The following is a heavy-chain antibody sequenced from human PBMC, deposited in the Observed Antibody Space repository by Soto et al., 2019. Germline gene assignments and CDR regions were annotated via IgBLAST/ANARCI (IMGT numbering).Heavy chain of an antibody. CDR2: IWYDGSNK. CDR1: GFTFSSYG. J-gene: IGHJ4*02. CDR3: ARGATALTRDQGKY. V-gene: IGHV3-33*01. Sequence: QVQLVESGGGVVQPGRSLRLSCAASGFTFSSYGMHWVRQAPGKGLEWVAVIWYDGSNKYYADSVKGRFTISRDNSKNTLYRQMNSLRAEDTAVYYCARGATALTRDQGKYWGQGTLVTVSS. D-gene: IGHD3-16*01.